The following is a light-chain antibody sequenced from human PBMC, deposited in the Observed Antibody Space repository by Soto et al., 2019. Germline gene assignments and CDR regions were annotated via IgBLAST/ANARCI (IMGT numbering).Light chain of an antibody. CDR2: GNN. Sequence: QSVLTQPPSASGTPGQRVTIYCSGSSSNIGGNTVNWYQQLPRTAPRLLIYGNNQRPSGVPDRFSGSKSGTSASLAISGLQSEDEADYYCAAWDDSLDGAVFGGGTQLTVL. J-gene: IGLJ2*01. CDR3: AAWDDSLDGAV. V-gene: IGLV1-44*01. CDR1: SSNIGGNT.